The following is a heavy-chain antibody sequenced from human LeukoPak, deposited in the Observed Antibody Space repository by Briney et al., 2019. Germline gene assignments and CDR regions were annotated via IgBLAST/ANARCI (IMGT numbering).Heavy chain of an antibody. V-gene: IGHV4-39*07. CDR2: IYYSGST. J-gene: IGHJ3*02. CDR1: GGSISSSSYY. Sequence: KSSETLSLTCTVSGGSISSSSYYWGWIRQPPGKGLEWIGSIYYSGSTYYNPSLKSRVTISVDTSKNQFSLKLSSVTAADTAVYYCAREFQNIAVAGTFAFDIWGQGTMVTVSS. D-gene: IGHD6-19*01. CDR3: AREFQNIAVAGTFAFDI.